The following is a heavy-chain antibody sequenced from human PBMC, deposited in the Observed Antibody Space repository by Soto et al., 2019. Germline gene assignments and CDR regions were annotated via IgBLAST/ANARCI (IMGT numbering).Heavy chain of an antibody. J-gene: IGHJ6*02. CDR1: GCTFTGYY. CDR3: VRQQLVPGYYYGMDV. CDR2: INPNSGGT. V-gene: IGHV1-2*02. Sequence: ASVKVSCKASGCTFTGYYMHWVRQAPGQGLEWMGWINPNSGGTNYAQKFQGRVTMTRDTSISTAYMELSRLRSDDTAVYYCVRQQLVPGYYYGMDVWGQGTTVTVSS. D-gene: IGHD6-13*01.